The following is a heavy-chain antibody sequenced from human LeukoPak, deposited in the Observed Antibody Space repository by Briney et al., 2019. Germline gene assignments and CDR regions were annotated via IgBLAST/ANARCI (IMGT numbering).Heavy chain of an antibody. D-gene: IGHD2-8*01. J-gene: IGHJ6*03. CDR3: ARARSRCTNGVCRSDYYYYMDV. Sequence: GGSLRLSCAASGLTFSNAYMTWVRQAPGKGLEWVSVMYSGGKTQYADSVKGRFAISRDDSKNTLHLQMNSLKAEDTAVYYCARARSRCTNGVCRSDYYYYMDVWGKGTTVTVPS. CDR2: MYSGGKT. V-gene: IGHV3-66*02. CDR1: GLTFSNAY.